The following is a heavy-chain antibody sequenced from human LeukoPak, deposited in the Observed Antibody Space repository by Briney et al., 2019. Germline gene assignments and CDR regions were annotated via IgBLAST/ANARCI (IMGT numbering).Heavy chain of an antibody. CDR3: ARDYEVVAASDY. CDR2: INPNSGGT. D-gene: IGHD2-15*01. V-gene: IGHV1-2*02. Sequence: ASVTVSCKASGYTFAGYYMHWVRQAPGQGLEWMGWINPNSGGTNYAQKFQGRVTMTRDTSISTAYMELSRLRSDDTAVYYCARDYEVVAASDYWGQGTLVTVSS. CDR1: GYTFAGYY. J-gene: IGHJ4*02.